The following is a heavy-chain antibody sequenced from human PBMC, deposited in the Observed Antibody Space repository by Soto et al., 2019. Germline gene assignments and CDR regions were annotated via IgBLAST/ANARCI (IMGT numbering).Heavy chain of an antibody. CDR1: GGSISSYY. CDR3: ARGKYYYGSGP. J-gene: IGHJ5*02. Sequence: SETLSLTYTVSGGSISSYYWSWIRQPPGKGLEWIGYIYYSGSTYYNPSLKSRVTISVDTSKNQFSLKLSSVTAADTAVYYCARGKYYYGSGPWGQGTLVTVSS. V-gene: IGHV4-59*08. CDR2: IYYSGST. D-gene: IGHD3-10*01.